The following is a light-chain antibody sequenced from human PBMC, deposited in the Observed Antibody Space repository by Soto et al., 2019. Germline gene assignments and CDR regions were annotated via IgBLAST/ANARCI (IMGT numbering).Light chain of an antibody. Sequence: TQSPSSLSASVGDRVTVTCRASQSISTYVNWYQQRPGEAPKLLIYASSSLQSGVPSRFSGSGSGTDFTLTISSLQHEDFATYYCQQSYRSPATFGQGTKVEIK. CDR3: QQSYRSPAT. J-gene: IGKJ1*01. V-gene: IGKV1-39*01. CDR2: ASS. CDR1: QSISTY.